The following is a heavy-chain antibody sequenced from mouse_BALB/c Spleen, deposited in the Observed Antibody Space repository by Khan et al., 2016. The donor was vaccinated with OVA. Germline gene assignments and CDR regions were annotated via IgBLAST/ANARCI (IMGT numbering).Heavy chain of an antibody. D-gene: IGHD1-1*01. CDR2: VSTGGSYT. J-gene: IGHJ3*01. CDR1: GFTFSTYG. CDR3: TRLAYYYDSEGFAY. Sequence: EVELVESGGDLVKPGGSLKLSCAASGFTFSTYGMSWVRQAPDKRLEWVATVSTGGSYTYYPDSVKGRFPIYSDNAKNTLYLQMSGLRSEDTAMFYCTRLAYYYDSEGFAYWGQGTLVTVSA. V-gene: IGHV5-6*01.